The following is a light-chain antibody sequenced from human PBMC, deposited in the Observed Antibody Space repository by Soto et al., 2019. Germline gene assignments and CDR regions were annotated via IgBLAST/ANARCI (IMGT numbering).Light chain of an antibody. CDR1: QDISNY. J-gene: IGKJ4*01. CDR3: QQYDNLPLT. CDR2: DAS. Sequence: DIQMTQSPSSLSASVGDRVTITCQASQDISNYLNWYQQKPGKAPKLLIYDASNLETGVPSMFSGSGSGTDFTFAISSLQPEDIATYYRQQYDNLPLTFGGGTNLEIK. V-gene: IGKV1-33*01.